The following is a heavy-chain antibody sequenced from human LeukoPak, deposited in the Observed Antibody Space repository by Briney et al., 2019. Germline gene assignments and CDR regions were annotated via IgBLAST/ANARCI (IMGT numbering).Heavy chain of an antibody. CDR2: IKKDGSKR. D-gene: IGHD4-17*01. V-gene: IGHV3-7*01. Sequence: PGGSLRLSCAASGFTFSTYWMSWVRQAPGKGLEWVANIKKDGSKRYYVDSVKGRFTISRDNAKNSLSLQMNSRRAAATAVYCCVRYVAYGYFAYWGQGTLVTVSS. J-gene: IGHJ4*02. CDR3: VRYVAYGYFAY. CDR1: GFTFSTYW.